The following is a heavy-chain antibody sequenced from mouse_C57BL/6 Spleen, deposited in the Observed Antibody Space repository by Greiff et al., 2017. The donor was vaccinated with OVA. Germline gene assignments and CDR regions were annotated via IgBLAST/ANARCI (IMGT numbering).Heavy chain of an antibody. V-gene: IGHV14-3*01. CDR3: AITLYYDASSFYAMDY. D-gene: IGHD1-1*01. CDR1: GFNIKNTY. CDR2: IDPANGNT. Sequence: VQLQQSVAELVRPGASVKLSCTASGFNIKNTYMHWVKQRPEQGLEWIGRIDPANGNTKYAPKFQGKATITADTSSNTAYLQLSSLTSEDTAIYNSAITLYYDASSFYAMDYWGQGTPETVSS. J-gene: IGHJ4*01.